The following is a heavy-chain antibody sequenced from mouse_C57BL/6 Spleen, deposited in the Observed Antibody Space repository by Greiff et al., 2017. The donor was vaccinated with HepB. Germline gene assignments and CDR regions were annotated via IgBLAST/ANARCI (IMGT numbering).Heavy chain of an antibody. CDR3: TRVRGDGYYGGYFDV. CDR2: ISSGGDYI. D-gene: IGHD2-3*01. Sequence: EVKLVESGEGLVKPGGSLKLSCAASGFTFSSYAMSWVRQTPEKRLEWVAYISSGGDYIYYADTVKGRFTISRDNARNTLYLQMSSLKSEDTAMYYCTRVRGDGYYGGYFDVWGTGTTVTVSS. J-gene: IGHJ1*03. V-gene: IGHV5-9-1*02. CDR1: GFTFSSYA.